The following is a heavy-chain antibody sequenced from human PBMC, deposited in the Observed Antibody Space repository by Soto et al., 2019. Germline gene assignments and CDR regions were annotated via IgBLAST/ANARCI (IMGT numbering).Heavy chain of an antibody. Sequence: QLQLQESGPGLVKPSETLSLTCTVSGASISSSSYYWGWIRQPPGKGLEWIGSMYYSGSTYYNPSLQSRVTRSVDTSKNQFSLKLNSVTAADTAVYYCARPLVGPTRYYYGMDVWGQGTTVTVSS. D-gene: IGHD1-26*01. J-gene: IGHJ6*02. V-gene: IGHV4-39*01. CDR3: ARPLVGPTRYYYGMDV. CDR1: GASISSSSYY. CDR2: MYYSGST.